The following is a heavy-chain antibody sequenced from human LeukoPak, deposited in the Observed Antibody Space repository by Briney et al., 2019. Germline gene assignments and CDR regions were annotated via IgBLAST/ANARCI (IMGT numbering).Heavy chain of an antibody. CDR3: AKDSLFYYDSSAYYPYFDY. V-gene: IGHV3-23*01. Sequence: PGASLRLSCAASGFTFSSYAMSWVRQAPGKGLEWVSGISGSGGSTYYADSVKGRFTISRGNSKNTLHLQMNSLRAEDTALYYCAKDSLFYYDSSAYYPYFDYWGQGTLVTVSS. CDR2: ISGSGGST. J-gene: IGHJ4*02. CDR1: GFTFSSYA. D-gene: IGHD3-22*01.